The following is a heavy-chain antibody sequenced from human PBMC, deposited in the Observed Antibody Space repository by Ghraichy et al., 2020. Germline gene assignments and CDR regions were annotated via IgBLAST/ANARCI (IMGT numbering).Heavy chain of an antibody. Sequence: ASVKVSCKASGYTFTNYDISWVRQASGQGPEWMGWVNPISTNSGYAQNFEGRVSLTSDTSTSTAYKELHGLRSDDTAIYYCARALRNHLLSDYWGQGTLVTVSS. CDR1: GYTFTNYD. CDR3: ARALRNHLLSDY. D-gene: IGHD1-14*01. J-gene: IGHJ4*02. V-gene: IGHV1-8*02. CDR2: VNPISTNS.